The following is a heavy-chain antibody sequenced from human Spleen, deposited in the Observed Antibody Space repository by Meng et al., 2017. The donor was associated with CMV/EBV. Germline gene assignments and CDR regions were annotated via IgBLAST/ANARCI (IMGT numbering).Heavy chain of an antibody. V-gene: IGHV3-7*03. CDR1: GFTFRNYW. Sequence: GESLKISCAASGFTFRNYWMSWVRQAPGKGLEWVANIKGDGSQKYYIDSVKGRFATSRDNAENSLFLQMNTLRAEDTAVYYCARDSITTAGTFNYWGQGTLVTVSS. CDR3: ARDSITTAGTFNY. CDR2: IKGDGSQK. J-gene: IGHJ4*02. D-gene: IGHD6-13*01.